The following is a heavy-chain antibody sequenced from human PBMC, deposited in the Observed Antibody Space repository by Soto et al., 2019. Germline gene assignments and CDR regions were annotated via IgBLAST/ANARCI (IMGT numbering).Heavy chain of an antibody. J-gene: IGHJ5*02. Sequence: QVQLMESGGGVVQPGRSLRLSCAASGFTFSNYAMHWVRQPPGRGLEWVAVISSDGHHKYYADSVKGRFTISRDNSKDTLYLQMNSLRPEDTAVYFCARGLVVVVKQDGFDPWGQGTLVTVSS. CDR2: ISSDGHHK. CDR3: ARGLVVVVKQDGFDP. CDR1: GFTFSNYA. D-gene: IGHD3-22*01. V-gene: IGHV3-30-3*01.